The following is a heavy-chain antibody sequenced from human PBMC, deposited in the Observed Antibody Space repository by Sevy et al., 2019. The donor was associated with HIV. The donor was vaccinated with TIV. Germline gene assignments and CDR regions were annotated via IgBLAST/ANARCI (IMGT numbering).Heavy chain of an antibody. J-gene: IGHJ1*01. CDR2: IKEDGSAK. V-gene: IGHV3-7*01. D-gene: IGHD5-12*01. CDR1: GFTFSTYW. CDR3: SGDSAGYGGYAH. Sequence: GGSLRLSCAASGFTFSTYWMTWVRQAPGQGLEWVANIKEDGSAKYYVDSVKGRFTISRDNAKNSLYLQVNDLRAEDTAVYYCSGDSAGYGGYAHWGQGTLVTVSS.